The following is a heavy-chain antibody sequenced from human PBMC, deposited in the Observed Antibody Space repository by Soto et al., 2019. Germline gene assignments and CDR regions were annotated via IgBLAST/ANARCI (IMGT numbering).Heavy chain of an antibody. Sequence: PSETLSLTCTVSGGSISSYYWSWIRQPAGKGLAWIGRIYTSGSTNYNPSLNSRVTMSVDTSKNQISLKLSSVTAADTAVYYCAREYSSSYWFDPWGQGTLVTVSS. V-gene: IGHV4-4*07. CDR3: AREYSSSYWFDP. D-gene: IGHD6-6*01. CDR1: GGSISSYY. CDR2: IYTSGST. J-gene: IGHJ5*02.